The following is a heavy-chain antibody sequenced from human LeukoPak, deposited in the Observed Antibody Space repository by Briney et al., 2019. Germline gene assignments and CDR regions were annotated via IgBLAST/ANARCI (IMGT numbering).Heavy chain of an antibody. CDR2: IYYSGST. Sequence: SETLSLTCTVSGGSISSYYWSWIRQPPGKGLEWIGYIYYSGSTNYNPSLKSRVTISVDTSKNQFSLKLSSVTAADTAVYYCARVSSSSYPSYYFDYRGQGTLVTVSS. V-gene: IGHV4-59*01. D-gene: IGHD6-13*01. CDR3: ARVSSSSYPSYYFDY. CDR1: GGSISSYY. J-gene: IGHJ4*02.